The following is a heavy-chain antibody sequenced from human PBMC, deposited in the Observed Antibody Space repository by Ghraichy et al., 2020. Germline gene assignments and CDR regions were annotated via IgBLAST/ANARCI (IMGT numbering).Heavy chain of an antibody. CDR2: ISAYNGNT. CDR3: ARDLCSSTSCYIYYYYMDV. D-gene: IGHD2-2*02. V-gene: IGHV1-18*01. CDR1: GYTFTSYG. J-gene: IGHJ6*03. Sequence: ASVKVSCKASGYTFTSYGISWVRQAPGQGLEWMGWISAYNGNTNYAQKLQGRVTMTTDTSTSTAYMELRSLRSDDTAVYYCARDLCSSTSCYIYYYYMDVWGKGTTVTVSS.